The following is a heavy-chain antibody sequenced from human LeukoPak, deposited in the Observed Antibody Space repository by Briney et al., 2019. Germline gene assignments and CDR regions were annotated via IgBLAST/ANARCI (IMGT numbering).Heavy chain of an antibody. D-gene: IGHD4/OR15-4a*01. CDR2: IIPILGTA. V-gene: IGHV1-69*13. J-gene: IGHJ4*02. CDR3: ARESANAPFDY. Sequence: GASVKVSCKASGGTFSSYAISWGRQPLGQGLEWMGGIIPILGTANYAQKFQGRVTITADESTSTAYMELSSLRSEDTAVYYCARESANAPFDYWGQGTLVTVSS. CDR1: GGTFSSYA.